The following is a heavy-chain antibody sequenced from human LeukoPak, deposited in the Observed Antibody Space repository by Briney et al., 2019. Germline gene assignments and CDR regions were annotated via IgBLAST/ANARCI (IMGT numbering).Heavy chain of an antibody. V-gene: IGHV3-23*01. Sequence: ETLSLTCTVSGDSISSYYWSWVRQAPGKGLEWVSAISGSGGSTYYADSVKGRFTISRDNSKNTLYLQMNSLRAEDTAVYYCAKEGLPRGDYWGQGTLVTVSS. CDR2: ISGSGGST. CDR1: GDSISSYY. D-gene: IGHD3/OR15-3a*01. CDR3: AKEGLPRGDY. J-gene: IGHJ4*02.